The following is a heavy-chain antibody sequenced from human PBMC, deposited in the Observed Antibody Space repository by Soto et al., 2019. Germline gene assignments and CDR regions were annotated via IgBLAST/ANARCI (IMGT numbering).Heavy chain of an antibody. V-gene: IGHV3-72*01. CDR2: TRNKANSYTT. J-gene: IGHJ6*02. CDR3: ASSTKPYYYYGMDV. CDR1: GFTFSDHY. D-gene: IGHD1-1*01. Sequence: GGSLRLSCAASGFTFSDHYMDWVRQAPGKGLEWVGRTRNKANSYTTEYAASVKGRFTISRDDSKNSLYLQMNSLKTEDTAVYYCASSTKPYYYYGMDVWGQGTTVTVSS.